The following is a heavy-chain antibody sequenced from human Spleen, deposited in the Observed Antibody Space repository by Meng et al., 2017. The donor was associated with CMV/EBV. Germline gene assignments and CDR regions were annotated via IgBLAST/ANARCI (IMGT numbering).Heavy chain of an antibody. Sequence: SETLSLTCAVYGGSFSDYFWSWIRQPPGKGLEWIGEINHSGSTNYNPSLKSRVTISLDTSKNQFSLKLSSVTAADTAVYYCARASDFWTGYYSPGAFDVWGQGTMVTVSS. V-gene: IGHV4-34*01. CDR2: INHSGST. D-gene: IGHD3/OR15-3a*01. CDR3: ARASDFWTGYYSPGAFDV. CDR1: GGSFSDYF. J-gene: IGHJ3*01.